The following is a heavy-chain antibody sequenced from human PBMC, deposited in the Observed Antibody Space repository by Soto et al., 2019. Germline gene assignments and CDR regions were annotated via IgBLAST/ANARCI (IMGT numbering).Heavy chain of an antibody. D-gene: IGHD4-17*01. CDR3: AREDYAGASPRFDY. J-gene: IGHJ4*02. V-gene: IGHV3-21*04. Sequence: PGGPLRLSCAASGFTFRCYPMRWVRQAPGKGLEWVSSISSSSSNIEYADSVKGRFSVSRDNANNSLFLQINSLRAEDTAIYYCAREDYAGASPRFDYWGLGALVTVS. CDR1: GFTFRCYP. CDR2: ISSSSSNI.